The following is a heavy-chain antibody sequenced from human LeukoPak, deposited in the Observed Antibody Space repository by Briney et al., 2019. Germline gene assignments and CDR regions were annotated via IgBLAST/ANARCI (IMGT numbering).Heavy chain of an antibody. CDR3: AREAHYIVVVPAGVQDAFDI. Sequence: ASVKVSCKASGYTFTSYAMNWVRQAPGQGLEWMGWINTNTGNPTYAQGFTGRFVFSLDTSVSTAYLQISSLKAEDTAVYYCAREAHYIVVVPAGVQDAFDIWGQGTMVTVSS. J-gene: IGHJ3*02. D-gene: IGHD2-2*01. V-gene: IGHV7-4-1*02. CDR2: INTNTGNP. CDR1: GYTFTSYA.